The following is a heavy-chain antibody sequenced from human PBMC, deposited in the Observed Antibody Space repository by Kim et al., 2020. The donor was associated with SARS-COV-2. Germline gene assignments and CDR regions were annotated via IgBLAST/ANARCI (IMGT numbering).Heavy chain of an antibody. CDR2: IWYDGSNK. Sequence: GGSLRLSCAASGFTFSSYGMHWVRQAPGKGLEWVAVIWYDGSNKYYADSVKGRFTISRDNSKNTLYLQMNSLRDEDTAVYYCARDEHSSGWYIDYWGQGNLVTVSS. V-gene: IGHV3-33*08. CDR3: ARDEHSSGWYIDY. D-gene: IGHD6-19*01. CDR1: GFTFSSYG. J-gene: IGHJ4*02.